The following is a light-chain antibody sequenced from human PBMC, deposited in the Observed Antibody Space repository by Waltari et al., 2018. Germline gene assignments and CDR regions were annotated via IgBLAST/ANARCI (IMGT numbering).Light chain of an antibody. J-gene: IGKJ2*01. CDR2: DGS. V-gene: IGKV1-5*01. CDR3: QQYNSYLSS. CDR1: PNIGTW. Sequence: IAMTQSPSTLSASVGDSVTITCRASPNIGTWVAWYQQKPGKAPKPLIFDGSTLESGVPSRFSGSASGTDFTLTINSLQPDDFASYFCQQYNSYLSSFGQGTKLEI.